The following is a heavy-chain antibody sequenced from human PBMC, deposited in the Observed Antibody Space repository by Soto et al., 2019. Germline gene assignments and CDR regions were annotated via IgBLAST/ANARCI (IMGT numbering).Heavy chain of an antibody. V-gene: IGHV4-30-2*01. D-gene: IGHD2-2*01. Sequence: KTSETLSLTCAVSGGSISSGGYSWSWIRQPPGKGLEWIGYIYHSGSTYYNPSLKSRVTISVDRSKNQFSLKLSSVTAADTAVYYCARAFGVVVPAYYFDYWGQGTLVTVSS. CDR1: GGSISSGGYS. CDR3: ARAFGVVVPAYYFDY. J-gene: IGHJ4*02. CDR2: IYHSGST.